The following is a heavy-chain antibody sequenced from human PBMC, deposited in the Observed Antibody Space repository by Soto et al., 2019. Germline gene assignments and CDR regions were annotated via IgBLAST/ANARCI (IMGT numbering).Heavy chain of an antibody. V-gene: IGHV3-48*02. CDR2: ISSSSENI. J-gene: IGHJ4*01. CDR3: ARLPKGSVVTG. D-gene: IGHD2-21*02. CDR1: GFSFRDHS. Sequence: GGSLRLSCVGSGFSFRDHSMSWVRQPPGKGLQWISYISSSSENIYYADSVKGRFTVSRDNAKNTLFLQMNSLRDDDSAIYYCARLPKGSVVTGWGQGSLVTVSS.